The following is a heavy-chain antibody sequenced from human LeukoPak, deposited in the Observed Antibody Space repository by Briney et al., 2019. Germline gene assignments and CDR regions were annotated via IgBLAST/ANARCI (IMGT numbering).Heavy chain of an antibody. CDR1: GYTFTSYD. Sequence: ASVKVSCKASGYTFTSYDINWVRQATGQGLEWMGWMNPNSGNTGYAQKFQGRVTMTRNTSISTAYMELSSLRSEDTAVYYCARDSTPSVAGRNHYYYMDVWGKGTTVTVSS. J-gene: IGHJ6*03. CDR3: ARDSTPSVAGRNHYYYMDV. D-gene: IGHD6-19*01. V-gene: IGHV1-8*01. CDR2: MNPNSGNT.